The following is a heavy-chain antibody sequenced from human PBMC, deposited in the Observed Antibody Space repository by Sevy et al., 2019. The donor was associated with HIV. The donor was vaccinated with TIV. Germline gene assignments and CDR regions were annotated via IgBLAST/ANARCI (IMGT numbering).Heavy chain of an antibody. CDR3: ARGPYYDFWYFDL. CDR2: ISTASSYI. D-gene: IGHD3-3*01. Sequence: GGSLRLSCAASGFTFSYYSMNWVPQAPGKGLEWVSSISTASSYIYYADSLKGRVTISRDNAKNSLYLQMNSLRAEDTAVYYCARGPYYDFWYFDLWGRGTLVTVSS. V-gene: IGHV3-21*01. J-gene: IGHJ2*01. CDR1: GFTFSYYS.